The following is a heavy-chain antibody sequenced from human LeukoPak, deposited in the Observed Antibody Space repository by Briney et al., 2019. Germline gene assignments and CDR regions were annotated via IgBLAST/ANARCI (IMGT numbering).Heavy chain of an antibody. CDR2: IHHSGST. J-gene: IGHJ4*02. CDR3: AGGLFTVTTDYYSDC. CDR1: GGSFSGYY. Sequence: SETLSLTCAVYGGSFSGYYWSWIRQPPGKGLEWIGEIHHSGSTNCNPSLKSRVTISVDTSKNQFSLNLNSVTAADTAVYYYAGGLFTVTTDYYSDCWGQGTLVTVSS. V-gene: IGHV4-34*01. D-gene: IGHD4-17*01.